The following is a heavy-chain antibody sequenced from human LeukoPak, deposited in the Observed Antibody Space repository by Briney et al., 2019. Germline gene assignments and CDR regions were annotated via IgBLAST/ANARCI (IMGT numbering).Heavy chain of an antibody. CDR3: ARARVGNLYYFDY. CDR1: RFTFGSYW. D-gene: IGHD4-23*01. V-gene: IGHV3-7*01. Sequence: GSLRLSCAASRFTFGSYWMTWVRQTPGKGLEWVANINEDGSGRYYVDSVKGRFTISRDNAKNSLYLQMNSLRAEDTAVYYCARARVGNLYYFDYWGQGTLVTVSS. CDR2: INEDGSGR. J-gene: IGHJ4*02.